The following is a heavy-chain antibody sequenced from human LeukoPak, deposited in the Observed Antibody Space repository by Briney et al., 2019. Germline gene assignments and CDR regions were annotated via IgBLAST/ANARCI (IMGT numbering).Heavy chain of an antibody. CDR2: ISTKKGNT. D-gene: IGHD2-8*01. J-gene: IGHJ5*02. Sequence: ASVSLSCKASGYIFTTYGISWVRQAPGQGLEWMGWISTKKGNTNYAQRLQCRVTMTTDTSTSTGYMELRRLRSDDTAIYCCVRDIQWRFDPWGQGTLVTVSS. V-gene: IGHV1-18*01. CDR3: VRDIQWRFDP. CDR1: GYIFTTYG.